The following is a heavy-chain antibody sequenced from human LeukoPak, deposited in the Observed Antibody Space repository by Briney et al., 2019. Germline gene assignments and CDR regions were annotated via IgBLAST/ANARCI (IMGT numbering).Heavy chain of an antibody. Sequence: GGSLRLSCAASGFTFSSYGMNWVRQAPGQGPEWVSVISSSSSTIYYADSVKGRFTISRDNAKNSLYLQMNSLRAEDTAVYYCEREWSSVSYWGQGTLVTVSS. V-gene: IGHV3-21*01. J-gene: IGHJ4*02. D-gene: IGHD3-10*01. CDR2: ISSSSSTI. CDR3: EREWSSVSY. CDR1: GFTFSSYG.